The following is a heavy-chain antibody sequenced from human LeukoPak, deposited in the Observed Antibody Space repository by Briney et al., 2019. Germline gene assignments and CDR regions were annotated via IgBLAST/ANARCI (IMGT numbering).Heavy chain of an antibody. Sequence: PGGSLRLSCAASGLNFSVYYMTWIRQAPGNRLEWLSHISKSGTTVYYADSVKGRFTISRDSAKNSLYLLMNSLRAEDTAVYYCAAGVALDYWGQGALVTVSS. J-gene: IGHJ4*02. D-gene: IGHD3-3*01. CDR1: GLNFSVYY. V-gene: IGHV3-11*01. CDR3: AAGVALDY. CDR2: ISKSGTTV.